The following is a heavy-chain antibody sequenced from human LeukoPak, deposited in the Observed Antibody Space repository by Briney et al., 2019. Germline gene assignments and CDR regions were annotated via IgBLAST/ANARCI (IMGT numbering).Heavy chain of an antibody. CDR3: AKSHRCNSDY. Sequence: PGRSLSLSCAASVFTFDDYAMLWVPQAPGKGLEWVTVMRVDCGSTYYADSVKGRFTISRDNNKNSLYLQMNSLRTEDTALYYCAKSHRCNSDYWGQGTLVTVSS. CDR2: MRVDCGST. J-gene: IGHJ4*02. CDR1: VFTFDDYA. D-gene: IGHD4-23*01. V-gene: IGHV3-43*02.